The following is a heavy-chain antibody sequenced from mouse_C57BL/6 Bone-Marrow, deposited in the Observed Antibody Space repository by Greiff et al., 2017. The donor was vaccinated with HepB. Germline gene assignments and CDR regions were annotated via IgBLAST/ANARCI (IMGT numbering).Heavy chain of an antibody. J-gene: IGHJ3*01. CDR3: ARRDYGSPWFAY. CDR2: ISNLAYSI. CDR1: GFTFSDYG. Sequence: DVHLVESGGGLVQPGGSLKLSCAASGFTFSDYGMAWVRQAPRKGPEWVAFISNLAYSIYYADTVTGRFTISRENAKNTLYLEMSSLRSEDTAMYYCARRDYGSPWFAYWGQGTLVTVSA. D-gene: IGHD1-1*01. V-gene: IGHV5-15*04.